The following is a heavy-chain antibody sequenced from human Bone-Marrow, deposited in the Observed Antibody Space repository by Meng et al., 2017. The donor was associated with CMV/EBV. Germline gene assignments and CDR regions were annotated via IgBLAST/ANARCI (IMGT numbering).Heavy chain of an antibody. J-gene: IGHJ4*02. CDR2: IKSKTDGGTT. D-gene: IGHD6-19*01. CDR3: TTRLGGPQLDY. V-gene: IGHV3-15*01. CDR1: GFTFSNAW. Sequence: GESLKISCAASGFTFSNAWMSWVRQAPGKGLEWVGRIKSKTDGGTTDYAAPVKGRFTISRDDSKNTLYLQMNSLKTEDTAVYYCTTRLGGPQLDYWGQGTLVTVSS.